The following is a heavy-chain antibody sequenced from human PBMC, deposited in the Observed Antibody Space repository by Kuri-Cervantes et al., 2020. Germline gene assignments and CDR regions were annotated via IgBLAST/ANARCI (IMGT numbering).Heavy chain of an antibody. V-gene: IGHV3-23*01. CDR3: ARDSGDGYPFDY. CDR2: ISGSGGTT. CDR1: GFTFSSYA. D-gene: IGHD5-24*01. J-gene: IGHJ4*02. Sequence: GESLKISCAASGFTFSSYAMNWVRQSPGKGLEWVAVISGSGGTTKYADSVKGRFTMSRDNSKNTVYMQMNSLRAEDTAVYYCARDSGDGYPFDYWGQGTLVTVSS.